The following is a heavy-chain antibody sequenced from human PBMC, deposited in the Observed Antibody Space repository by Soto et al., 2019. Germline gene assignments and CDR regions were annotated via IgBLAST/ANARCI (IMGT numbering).Heavy chain of an antibody. J-gene: IGHJ3*02. CDR2: IWNDGINK. Sequence: QVQLVESGGGVVQPGRSLRLSCAASGFAFSTYGMHWVRQAPGTGLEWVAVIWNDGINKDYADSVKGRFTISRDNSKNTLYLQMNSLRAEDTAVYYCARDRRIDDYNLKAFDIWGQGAMVTVSS. V-gene: IGHV3-33*01. CDR3: ARDRRIDDYNLKAFDI. CDR1: GFAFSTYG. D-gene: IGHD4-4*01.